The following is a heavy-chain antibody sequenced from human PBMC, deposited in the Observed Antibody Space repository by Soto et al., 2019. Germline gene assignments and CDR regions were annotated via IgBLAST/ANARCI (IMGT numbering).Heavy chain of an antibody. J-gene: IGHJ4*02. V-gene: IGHV3-30*18. CDR3: AKGYDYGDYFDY. Sequence: GGSLRLSCAASGFTFSSYGMHWVRQAPGKGLEWVAVISYDGSNKYYADSVKGRFTISRDNSKNTLYLQMNSRRAEDTAVYYCAKGYDYGDYFDYWGQGTLVTVSS. D-gene: IGHD4-17*01. CDR2: ISYDGSNK. CDR1: GFTFSSYG.